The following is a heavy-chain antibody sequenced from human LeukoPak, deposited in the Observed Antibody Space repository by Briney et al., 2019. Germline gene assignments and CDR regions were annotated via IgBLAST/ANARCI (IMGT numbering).Heavy chain of an antibody. CDR3: ARQGLAYCSSTSCHKTNYYYYYMDV. Sequence: SETLSLTCTVSGGSISSSSYYWGWIRQPPGKGLEWIGSIYYSGSTYYNASLKSRVTISVDTSKNQFSLKLSSVTAADTAVYYCARQGLAYCSSTSCHKTNYYYYYMDVWGKGTTVTVSS. CDR2: IYYSGST. V-gene: IGHV4-39*01. J-gene: IGHJ6*03. D-gene: IGHD2-2*02. CDR1: GGSISSSSYY.